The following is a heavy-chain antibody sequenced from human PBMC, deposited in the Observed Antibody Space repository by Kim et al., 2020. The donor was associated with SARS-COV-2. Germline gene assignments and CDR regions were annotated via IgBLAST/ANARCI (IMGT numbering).Heavy chain of an antibody. J-gene: IGHJ4*02. Sequence: YAGSVKGRCSISRDNSKNTVWLQMNSLRAEDMAVYYCARDPRDGYYFFDHWGQGTLVTVSS. CDR3: ARDPRDGYYFFDH. D-gene: IGHD1-26*01. V-gene: IGHV3-33*01.